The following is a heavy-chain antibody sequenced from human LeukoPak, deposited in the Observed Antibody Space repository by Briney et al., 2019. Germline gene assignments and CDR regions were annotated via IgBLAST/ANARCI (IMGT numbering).Heavy chain of an antibody. D-gene: IGHD5-18*01. CDR2: IYYSGST. J-gene: IGHJ4*02. V-gene: IGHV4-59*08. CDR1: GGSISGYH. CDR3: ARHVEYSYGFHFDY. Sequence: PSETLSLTCTVSGGSISGYHCSWIRQPPGKGLEWIGYIYYSGSTNYNPSLKSRVTISLDASKNQFSLKLSSVTAADTAVYYCARHVEYSYGFHFDYWGQGALVTVS.